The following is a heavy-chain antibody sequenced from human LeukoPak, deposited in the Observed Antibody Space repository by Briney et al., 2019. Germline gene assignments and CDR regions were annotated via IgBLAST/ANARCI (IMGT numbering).Heavy chain of an antibody. V-gene: IGHV3-64D*06. CDR3: VKDLSGTYSFDY. CDR2: TTDTGGST. CDR1: GVTFIRNT. J-gene: IGHJ4*02. D-gene: IGHD3-10*01. Sequence: PGGLLLSSSASGVTFIRNTMHWVRQAPAKGLEYVVGTTDTGGSTYYAYSVKGRFTISRDNSKKTLYLQVNSLRVEHTAVYYCVKDLSGTYSFDYWGEGTLVTVSS.